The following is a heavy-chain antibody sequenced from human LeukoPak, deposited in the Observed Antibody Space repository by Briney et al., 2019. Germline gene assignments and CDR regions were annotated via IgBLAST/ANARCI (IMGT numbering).Heavy chain of an antibody. CDR2: INPNSGGT. Sequence: ASVKVSCKASGYTFTGCYIHWVRQAPGQGLEWMGWINPNSGGTNYAQKFQGRVTMTRDTSISTAYMELSRLRSDDTAVYYCAREGGSGWYFYYYMDVWGKGTTVTVSS. V-gene: IGHV1-2*02. CDR1: GYTFTGCY. CDR3: AREGGSGWYFYYYMDV. D-gene: IGHD6-19*01. J-gene: IGHJ6*03.